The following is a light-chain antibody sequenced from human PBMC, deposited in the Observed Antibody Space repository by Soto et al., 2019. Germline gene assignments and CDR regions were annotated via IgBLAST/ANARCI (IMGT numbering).Light chain of an antibody. J-gene: IGLJ1*01. Sequence: QSVLTQPPSASGTPGQRVTISCSGSSSNIGSNYVYWYQQLPGTAPKLLIYRNNQRPSGVPDRFSGSKSGHTASLTISGLQAEDEADYYCCSYAGSRIPYVFGTGTKVTVL. CDR2: RNN. CDR1: SSNIGSNY. V-gene: IGLV1-47*01. CDR3: CSYAGSRIPYV.